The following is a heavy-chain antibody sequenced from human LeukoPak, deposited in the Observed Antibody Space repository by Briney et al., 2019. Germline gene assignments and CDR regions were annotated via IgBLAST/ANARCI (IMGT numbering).Heavy chain of an antibody. CDR2: FYTSGSI. Sequence: SQTLSLTCTVSGASINSGSYYWTWIRQPAGKGLEWIGRFYTSGSIRYNPSLKTRVTISLDTSKNQFSLNLSSVTAADTAVYYCARGTTYDSGTNYYFNYWGQGTLVTVSS. V-gene: IGHV4-61*02. CDR1: GASINSGSYY. CDR3: ARGTTYDSGTNYYFNY. D-gene: IGHD3-22*01. J-gene: IGHJ4*02.